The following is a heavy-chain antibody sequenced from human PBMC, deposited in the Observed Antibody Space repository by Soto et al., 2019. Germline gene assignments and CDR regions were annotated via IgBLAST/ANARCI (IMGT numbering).Heavy chain of an antibody. V-gene: IGHV4-30-2*01. J-gene: IGHJ6*02. D-gene: IGHD3-16*01. CDR1: GGSIGSGDYS. CDR3: ARVGALGDYYGLDV. CDR2: VYQSGST. Sequence: SETLSLTCGVSGGSIGSGDYSWSWIRQPPGKGLEWIGYVYQSGSTYYNPSLKSRVTISVDRSKNHFSLKLSSVTAAGTAVYYCARVGALGDYYGLDVWGQGTTVTVSS.